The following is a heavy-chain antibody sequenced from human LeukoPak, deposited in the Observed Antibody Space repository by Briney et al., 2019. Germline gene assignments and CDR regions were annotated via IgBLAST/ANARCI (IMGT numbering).Heavy chain of an antibody. J-gene: IGHJ4*02. D-gene: IGHD3-10*01. V-gene: IGHV3-23*01. CDR1: GFTFSNYA. CDR2: ISGSGGST. Sequence: EGSLRLSCAASGFTFSNYAMSWVRQAPGKGLEWVSAISGSGGSTHYADSVKGRFTISRDNSKNTLYLQMNSLRAEDTAVYYCAKVLNYYASGYFDYWGQGTLATVSS. CDR3: AKVLNYYASGYFDY.